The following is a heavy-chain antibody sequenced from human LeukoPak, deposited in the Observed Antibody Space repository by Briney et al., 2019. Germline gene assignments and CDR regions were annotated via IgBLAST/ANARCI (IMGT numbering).Heavy chain of an antibody. CDR3: TRERCVATGNSRDSFEF. CDR2: IQANSGPA. V-gene: IGHV1-2*02. CDR1: GYTFTDYY. J-gene: IGHJ3*01. Sequence: GAPVKVSSTTSGYTFTDYYIHGGRQAPGQGLEWRGWIQANSGPAHYAQEVQGRVTMTRDTSTPTAYMDLSRLTTDDTAVYFWTRERCVATGNSRDSFEFWGQGTTVTVSS. D-gene: IGHD4-23*01.